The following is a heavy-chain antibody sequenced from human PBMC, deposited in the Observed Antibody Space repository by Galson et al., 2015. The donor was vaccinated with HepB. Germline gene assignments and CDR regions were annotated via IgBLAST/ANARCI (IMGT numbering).Heavy chain of an antibody. D-gene: IGHD3-3*01. J-gene: IGHJ4*02. CDR1: GYSFNNYW. Sequence: QSGAEVKKPGESLRISCKGSGYSFNNYWISWVRQMPGKGLEWMGRIDPSDSSTNYSPSFQGRVTISDDKSINTAYLQWNNLKASDTAMYFCARRKREFWSGYYVIDYWGQGTLVTVSS. CDR2: IDPSDSST. V-gene: IGHV5-10-1*01. CDR3: ARRKREFWSGYYVIDY.